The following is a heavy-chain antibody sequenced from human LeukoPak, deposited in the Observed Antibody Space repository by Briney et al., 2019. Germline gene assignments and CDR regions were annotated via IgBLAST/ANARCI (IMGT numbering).Heavy chain of an antibody. V-gene: IGHV1-2*02. J-gene: IGHJ4*02. CDR1: GYTFTSYY. CDR2: INPDSGGT. D-gene: IGHD4-23*01. CDR3: ARGGGNSGTDY. Sequence: ASVKDSCKASGYTFTSYYMHWVRQAPGQGLEWMAWINPDSGGTHYAQKFQGRVTVASDTSISTAYMDLSRLTSDDTAVYYCARGGGNSGTDYWGQGTLVTVSS.